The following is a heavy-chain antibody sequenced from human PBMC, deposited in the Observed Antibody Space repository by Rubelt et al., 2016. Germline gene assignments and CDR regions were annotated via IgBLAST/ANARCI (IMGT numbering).Heavy chain of an antibody. V-gene: IGHV4-30-2*01. J-gene: IGHJ4*02. CDR1: GAPITSGGYS. Sequence: QLQLQESDSGLVKPSQTLSLTCTVSGAPITSGGYSWSWIRQPPGKGLEWIGYRDNSGRTYYNASLRSTVSISVDSSKNEYSLKLSPVTAAETAVYYCASRSSYGAYVDNWGQGTLVTVSS. D-gene: IGHD4/OR15-4a*01. CDR3: ASRSSYGAYVDN. CDR2: RDNSGRT.